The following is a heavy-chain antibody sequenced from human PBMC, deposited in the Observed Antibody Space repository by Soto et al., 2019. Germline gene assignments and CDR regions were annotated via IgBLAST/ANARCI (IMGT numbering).Heavy chain of an antibody. V-gene: IGHV3-53*01. CDR2: IYSGGST. D-gene: IGHD3-22*01. Sequence: EVQLVESGGGLIQPGGSLRLSCAASGFTVSSNYMSWVRQAPGKGLEWVSVIYSGGSTYYADSVKGRFTISRDNSKNTLYLQXXXLRAEDTAVXYCARDRVESGYPEYFQHWGQGTLVTVSS. CDR1: GFTVSSNY. CDR3: ARDRVESGYPEYFQH. J-gene: IGHJ1*01.